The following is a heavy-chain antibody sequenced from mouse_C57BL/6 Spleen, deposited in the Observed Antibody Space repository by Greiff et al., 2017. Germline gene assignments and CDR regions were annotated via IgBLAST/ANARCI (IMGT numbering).Heavy chain of an antibody. D-gene: IGHD4-1*01. J-gene: IGHJ3*01. CDR2: IWGGGST. Sequence: VKLQESGPGLVAPSQCLSISCTASGFSFTSYGVDWVRQPPGKGLEWLGVIWGGGSTNYNTALMSRLSISKDNSKSHVCLKMNSLQTDDTAMYYCAKALTGTPFAYWGQGTLVTVSA. CDR3: AKALTGTPFAY. CDR1: GFSFTSYG. V-gene: IGHV2-9*01.